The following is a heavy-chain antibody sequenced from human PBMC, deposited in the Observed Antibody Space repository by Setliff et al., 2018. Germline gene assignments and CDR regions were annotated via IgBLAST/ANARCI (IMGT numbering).Heavy chain of an antibody. J-gene: IGHJ4*02. CDR3: ARRETYSNFWSGYYAY. D-gene: IGHD3-3*01. CDR2: IYTSGST. V-gene: IGHV4-61*09. CDR1: GGSISSGSYY. Sequence: SETLSLTSTLSGGSISSGSYYWSWIRQPAGKGLEWIGHIYTSGSTNYNPSLKSRVTISVDTSKNQFSLKLSSVTAAATAVYYCARRETYSNFWSGYYAYWGQGTLVTVSS.